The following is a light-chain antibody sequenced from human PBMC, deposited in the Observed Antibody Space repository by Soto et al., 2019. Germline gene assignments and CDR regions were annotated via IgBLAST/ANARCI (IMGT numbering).Light chain of an antibody. V-gene: IGKV3-15*01. CDR1: QSVSSN. Sequence: EIVMTQSPATLSVSPGERATLSCRASQSVSSNLAWYQQKPGQAPRLLIYGASTRATGIPARFSGSGSGTEFTLTISRLEPEDFAVYYCQQYGSSLFTCGPGTKVDIK. J-gene: IGKJ3*01. CDR2: GAS. CDR3: QQYGSSLFT.